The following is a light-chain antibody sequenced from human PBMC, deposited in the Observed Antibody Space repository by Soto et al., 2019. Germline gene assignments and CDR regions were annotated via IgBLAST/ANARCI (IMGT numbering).Light chain of an antibody. CDR1: QDISNY. CDR2: DAS. Sequence: DIQMTQSPSSLSASVGDRVPITCQASQDISNYLNWYQQKPGKAPKLLIYDASNLETGVPARFSGSGSGTDFTFTISTLQPEDIATYYCQQYDNLPYTLGQGTKLEIK. V-gene: IGKV1-33*01. CDR3: QQYDNLPYT. J-gene: IGKJ2*01.